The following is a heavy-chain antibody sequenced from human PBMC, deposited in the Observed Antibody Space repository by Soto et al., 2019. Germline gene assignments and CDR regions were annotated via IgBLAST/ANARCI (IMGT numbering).Heavy chain of an antibody. V-gene: IGHV1-18*01. J-gene: IGHJ4*02. CDR2: INAYNGNT. D-gene: IGHD5-18*01. CDR3: AVSRGYCYGYFEPFDY. Sequence: ASVKVSCKASGYTFTSYVIHWVRQAPGQGLEWMGLINAYNGNTNYAQKLQGRVTMTTDTSTSTAYMELRSLRSDDTAVYYCAVSRGYCYGYFEPFDYWGQRTLVTVSS. CDR1: GYTFTSYV.